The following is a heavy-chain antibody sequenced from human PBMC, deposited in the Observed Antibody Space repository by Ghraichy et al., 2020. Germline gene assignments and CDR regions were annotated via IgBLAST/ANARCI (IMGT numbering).Heavy chain of an antibody. CDR2: VKPDGGEK. Sequence: GSLRLSCAASGFMFSSYWVTWVRQAPRKGLEWVANVKPDGGEKNYVGSVKGRFTISRDNAKKSLYLQMNSLRAEDTAVYYCAKCRGTTWNDALDVWGQGTMVTVSS. D-gene: IGHD1-1*01. V-gene: IGHV3-7*01. J-gene: IGHJ3*01. CDR1: GFMFSSYW. CDR3: AKCRGTTWNDALDV.